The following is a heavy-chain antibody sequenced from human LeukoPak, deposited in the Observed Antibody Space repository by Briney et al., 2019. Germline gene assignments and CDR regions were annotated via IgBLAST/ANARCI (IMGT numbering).Heavy chain of an antibody. V-gene: IGHV3-7*01. D-gene: IGHD2-21*02. CDR2: IKQDGSEK. J-gene: IGHJ2*01. Sequence: GGSLRLSCAASGFTFSSYWMSWVRQAPGKGLEWVANIKQDGSEKYYVDSVKGRFTISRDNAKNLLYLQMNSLRAEDTAVYYCARDSELERGDCYSCSYWYFDLWGRGTLVTVSS. CDR1: GFTFSSYW. CDR3: ARDSELERGDCYSCSYWYFDL.